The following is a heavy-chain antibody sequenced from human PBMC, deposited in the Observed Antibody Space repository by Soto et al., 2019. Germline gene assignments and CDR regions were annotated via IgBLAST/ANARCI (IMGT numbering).Heavy chain of an antibody. D-gene: IGHD6-13*01. J-gene: IGHJ5*02. CDR2: ISAYNGNT. V-gene: IGHV1-18*01. CDR3: ASFLAAAGTIGFDP. Sequence: GASVKVSCKASGYTFTSYGISWVRQASGQGLEWMGWISAYNGNTNYAQKLQGRVTMTTDTSTSTAYMELRSLRSDDTAVYYCASFLAAAGTIGFDPWGQGTLVTVSS. CDR1: GYTFTSYG.